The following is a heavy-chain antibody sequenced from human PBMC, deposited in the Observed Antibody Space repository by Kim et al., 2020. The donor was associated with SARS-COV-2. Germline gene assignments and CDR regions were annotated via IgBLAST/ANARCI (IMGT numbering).Heavy chain of an antibody. CDR2: IKRPDDSA. D-gene: IGHD5-12*01. CDR1: GFSFGTFA. CDR3: VKGAWLDY. V-gene: IGHV3-23*01. J-gene: IGHJ4*02. Sequence: GGSLRLSCVASGFSFGTFAMSWVRQAPGKGLKWVSVIKRPDDSAYYAESVKGRFTVSRDSARNTLYLQMNSLRVDDTAVYYCVKGAWLDYWGPGTLVTVSS.